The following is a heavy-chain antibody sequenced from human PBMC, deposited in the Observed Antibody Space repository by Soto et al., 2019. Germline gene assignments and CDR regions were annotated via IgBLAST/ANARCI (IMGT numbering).Heavy chain of an antibody. V-gene: IGHV3-21*01. J-gene: IGHJ4*02. CDR3: ARDSSVTIFGVVTPPDY. CDR1: GFTFRSYS. Sequence: PGGSLRLSCAASGFTFRSYSMNWVRQAPGKGLEWVSSISSSSSYIYYADSVKGRFTISRDNAKNSLYLQMNSLRAEDTAVYYCARDSSVTIFGVVTPPDYWGQGTLVTVS. CDR2: ISSSSSYI. D-gene: IGHD3-3*01.